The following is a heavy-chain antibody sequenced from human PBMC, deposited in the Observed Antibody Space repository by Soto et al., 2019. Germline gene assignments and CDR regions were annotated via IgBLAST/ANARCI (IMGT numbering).Heavy chain of an antibody. J-gene: IGHJ4*02. V-gene: IGHV6-1*01. CDR2: TYYRSKWST. D-gene: IGHD1-26*01. CDR3: ARALGGSYDY. CDR1: GDSVSSKSAA. Sequence: SQTLSLTCAISGDSVSSKSAAWNWIRQSPPRGLEWLGRTYYRSKWSTDYAVSVKSRITINPDTSKNQFSLQLNSVTPEDTAVYYCARALGGSYDYWGQGTLVTVSS.